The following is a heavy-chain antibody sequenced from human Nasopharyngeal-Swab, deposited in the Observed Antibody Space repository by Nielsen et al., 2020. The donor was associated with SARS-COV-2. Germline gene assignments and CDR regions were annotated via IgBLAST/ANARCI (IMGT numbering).Heavy chain of an antibody. J-gene: IGHJ6*02. CDR2: TYHRSKWYF. V-gene: IGHV6-1*01. D-gene: IGHD1-26*01. CDR3: ARDSGNYYRQFGMAV. CDR1: GDSVSGDSVS. Sequence: SQTLSLTCAITGDSVSGDSVSWNWIRQSPSRGLEWLGRTYHRSKWYFDYTVSVKSRITINADTSKNQFSLQLNSVTPEDTAVYYCARDSGNYYRQFGMAVWGQGTTVTVSS.